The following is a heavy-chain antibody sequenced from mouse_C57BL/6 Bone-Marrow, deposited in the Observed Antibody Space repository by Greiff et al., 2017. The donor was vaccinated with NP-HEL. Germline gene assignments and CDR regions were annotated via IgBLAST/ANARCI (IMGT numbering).Heavy chain of an antibody. CDR2: IDPENGDT. J-gene: IGHJ4*01. D-gene: IGHD1-1*01. V-gene: IGHV14-4*01. CDR1: GFNIKDDY. Sequence: DVKLQESGAELVRPGASVKLSCTVSGFNIKDDYMHWVKQRPEQGLEWIGWIDPENGDTEYASKFQGKATITADTSSNTAYLQLSRLTSEDTAVYYCTTGGSSPYAMDYWGQGTSVTVSS. CDR3: TTGGSSPYAMDY.